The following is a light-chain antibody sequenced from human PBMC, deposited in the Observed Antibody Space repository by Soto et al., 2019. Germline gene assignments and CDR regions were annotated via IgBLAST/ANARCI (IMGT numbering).Light chain of an antibody. J-gene: IGKJ4*01. Sequence: DIQMTQSPSSVSASVGDRVTITCRASQGISSWLAWYPQKPGKAPKLLIYAASSLQSGVPSRFSGSGSGTDFTLTISSLQPEDFATYYCQQANSFPITFGGGTKVDIK. V-gene: IGKV1-12*01. CDR2: AAS. CDR1: QGISSW. CDR3: QQANSFPIT.